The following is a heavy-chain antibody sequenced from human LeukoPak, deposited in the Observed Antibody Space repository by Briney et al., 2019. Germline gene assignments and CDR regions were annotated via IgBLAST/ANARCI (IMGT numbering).Heavy chain of an antibody. D-gene: IGHD1/OR15-1a*01. CDR3: AQEHQGFDY. CDR1: GVTVSNYG. CDR2: IKEDGSEK. J-gene: IGHJ4*02. Sequence: GGSLPPPCAAEGVTVSNYGMRWVRQAAGKGLEWVANIKEDGSEKYYVDSVKGRFTISRDNARNSLYLQMNSLRAEDTALYYCAQEHQGFDYWGQGTLVTVAS. V-gene: IGHV3-7*03.